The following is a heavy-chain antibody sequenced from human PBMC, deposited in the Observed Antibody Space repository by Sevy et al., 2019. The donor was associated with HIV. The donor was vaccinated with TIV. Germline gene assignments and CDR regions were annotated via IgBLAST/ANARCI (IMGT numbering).Heavy chain of an antibody. CDR2: IGYDGNNK. V-gene: IGHV3-33*01. J-gene: IGHJ4*02. Sequence: GGSLRLSCAASGLTPSTYGIHWVRQAPGKGLEWVAVIGYDGNNKFYADSVKGRFTISRDDSKNTVFLQMDSLRAEDTAVYYCARGGVGATLVYWGQGTLVTVSS. CDR1: GLTPSTYG. D-gene: IGHD1-26*01. CDR3: ARGGVGATLVY.